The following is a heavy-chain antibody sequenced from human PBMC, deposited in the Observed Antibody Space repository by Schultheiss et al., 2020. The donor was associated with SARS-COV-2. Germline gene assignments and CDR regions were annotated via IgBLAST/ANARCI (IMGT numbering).Heavy chain of an antibody. D-gene: IGHD3-9*01. V-gene: IGHV3-74*01. J-gene: IGHJ4*02. CDR2: IHRDGSST. Sequence: GGSLRLSCAASGFTFSSFWMHWVRQSPGKGPEWVSRIHRDGSSTDYADSVRGRFTISRDNAKNTLYLQMNSLRDEDTAVYYCARDRGFDLSTGDSTGSLAWGQGTVVTVSS. CDR3: ARDRGFDLSTGDSTGSLA. CDR1: GFTFSSFW.